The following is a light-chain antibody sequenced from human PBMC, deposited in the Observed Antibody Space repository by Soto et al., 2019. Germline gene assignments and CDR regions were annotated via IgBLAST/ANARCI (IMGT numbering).Light chain of an antibody. CDR3: YSHAGSSPFEV. Sequence: QSALTRPASVSGSPGQSISISCTGTSSDVGNYHFVSWYQQHPGKAPKLMIYEVSKRPSGVSNRFSGSKSGNTASLTISGLQAEDEADYSFYSHAGSSPFEVFETGTKVTVL. J-gene: IGLJ1*01. CDR1: SSDVGNYHF. V-gene: IGLV2-23*02. CDR2: EVS.